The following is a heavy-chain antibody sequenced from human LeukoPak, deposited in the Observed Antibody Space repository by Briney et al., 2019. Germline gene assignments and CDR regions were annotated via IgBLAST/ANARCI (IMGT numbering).Heavy chain of an antibody. CDR1: GFTFSSYW. Sequence: PGGSLRLSCAASGFTFSSYWMSWVRQAPGRGLERVANIKQDGSEKYYVDSVKGRFIISRDNAQNSLFLQMNSLRAEDTAVYYCARGVVIDIWGQGTMVTVSS. CDR3: ARGVVIDI. J-gene: IGHJ3*02. V-gene: IGHV3-7*02. D-gene: IGHD3-22*01. CDR2: IKQDGSEK.